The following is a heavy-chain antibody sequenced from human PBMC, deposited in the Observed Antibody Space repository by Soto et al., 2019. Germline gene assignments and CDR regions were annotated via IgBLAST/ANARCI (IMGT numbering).Heavy chain of an antibody. CDR3: AGRYCGGRNCHNPRYWYFDL. CDR2: TYNSGNT. Sequence: QVQLQESGPGLVKPSETLSLTCTVSGGSINTFYWSWIRQSPGKGLEWIGNTYNSGNTDYNPSLKGRLTISADASKNQFSLTFFSVTAADTAVYYCAGRYCGGRNCHNPRYWYFDLWGRGTLVTVSS. J-gene: IGHJ2*01. D-gene: IGHD2-15*01. CDR1: GGSINTFY. V-gene: IGHV4-59*01.